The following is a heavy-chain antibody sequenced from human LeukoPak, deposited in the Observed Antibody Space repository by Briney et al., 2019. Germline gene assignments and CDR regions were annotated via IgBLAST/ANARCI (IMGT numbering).Heavy chain of an antibody. J-gene: IGHJ4*02. V-gene: IGHV1-18*01. CDR2: VSAHNANT. CDR1: GYTFTNYG. Sequence: ASVKVSCKASGYTFTNYGITWVRQAPGQGLEWMGWVSAHNANTTYALKFQDRVTMTTDASTSTAYMELRSLRSDDTAVYFCARDYYDSSGRLDYWGQGTLVIVSS. CDR3: ARDYYDSSGRLDY. D-gene: IGHD3-22*01.